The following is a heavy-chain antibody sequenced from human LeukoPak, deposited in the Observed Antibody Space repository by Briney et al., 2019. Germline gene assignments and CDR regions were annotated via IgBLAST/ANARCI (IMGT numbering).Heavy chain of an antibody. CDR2: ISSSSSYI. Sequence: NPGGSLRLSCASSGFPFSSYSMNWVRQAPGRGLEWVSSISSSSSYIYYADSVKGRFTISRDNAKNSLYLQMNSPRAEDTAVYYCARSGWRYCSSTSCYSWFDPWGQGTLVTVSS. D-gene: IGHD2-2*02. J-gene: IGHJ5*02. V-gene: IGHV3-21*01. CDR3: ARSGWRYCSSTSCYSWFDP. CDR1: GFPFSSYS.